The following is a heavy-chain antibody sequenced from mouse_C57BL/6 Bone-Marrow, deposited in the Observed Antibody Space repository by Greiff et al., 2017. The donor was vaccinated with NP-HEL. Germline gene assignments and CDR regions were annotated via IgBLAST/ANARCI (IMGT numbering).Heavy chain of an antibody. CDR2: IYPRDGST. Sequence: QVQLQQSGPELVKPGASVKLSCKASGYTFTSYDINWVKQRPGQGLEWIGWIYPRDGSTKYNEKFKGKATLTVDTSSSTAYMELHSLTSEDSAVYFCASTLYYGSSYAWFAYWGQGTLVTVSA. CDR3: ASTLYYGSSYAWFAY. J-gene: IGHJ3*01. D-gene: IGHD1-1*01. V-gene: IGHV1-85*01. CDR1: GYTFTSYD.